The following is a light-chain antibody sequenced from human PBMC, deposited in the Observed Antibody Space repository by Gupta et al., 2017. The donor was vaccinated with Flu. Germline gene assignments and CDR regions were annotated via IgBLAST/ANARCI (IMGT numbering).Light chain of an antibody. J-gene: IGLJ2*01. CDR1: SGHSSYA. Sequence: QLVLPPSPSASASLRSSVKLTCTLSSGHSSYAIAWHQQQPEKGPRDWMKLNSDGSHSKGDGIPDRFSGSSSGAERYLTISSLQAEDEADYYCQTWGTGSGGVFGGGTKLTVL. CDR3: QTWGTGSGGV. V-gene: IGLV4-69*01. CDR2: LNSDGSH.